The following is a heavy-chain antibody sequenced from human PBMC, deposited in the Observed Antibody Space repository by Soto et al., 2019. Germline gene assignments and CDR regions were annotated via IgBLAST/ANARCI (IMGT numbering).Heavy chain of an antibody. CDR2: ITGSGGST. V-gene: IGHV3-23*01. J-gene: IGHJ4*02. CDR1: GIIFSSFA. D-gene: IGHD3-10*01. CDR3: AVPRISRIRGEPPAY. Sequence: LRLSCTASGIIFSSFAMSWVRQAPGKGLEWVSSITGSGGSTYYADSVKGRFTISRDNSENTLYLQMNSLRAEDTAIYYCAVPRISRIRGEPPAYWGQGTLVTVSS.